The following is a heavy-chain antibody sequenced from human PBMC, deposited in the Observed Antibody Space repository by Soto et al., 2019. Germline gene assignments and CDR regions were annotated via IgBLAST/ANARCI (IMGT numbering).Heavy chain of an antibody. J-gene: IGHJ4*02. CDR1: GGSISSGGYY. V-gene: IGHV4-31*03. CDR3: ARGRSYGSGSQPLFGY. D-gene: IGHD3-10*01. CDR2: IYYSGST. Sequence: QVQLQESGPGLVKPSQTLSLTCTVSGGSISSGGYYWSWIRQHPGKGLEWIGYIYYSGSTYYNPDLKSRVTISVDTSNNQFSLKLSSVTAADTAVDYCARGRSYGSGSQPLFGYWGQGTLVTVSS.